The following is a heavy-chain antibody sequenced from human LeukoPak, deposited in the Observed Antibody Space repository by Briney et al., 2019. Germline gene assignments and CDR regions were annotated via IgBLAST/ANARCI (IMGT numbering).Heavy chain of an antibody. D-gene: IGHD1-26*01. V-gene: IGHV4-39*01. CDR3: ARHLWSGSSYGMDV. CDR2: IYYSGST. Sequence: PSETLSLTCTVSGGSINSVSYYWGWIRQPPGKGLEWIGGIYYSGSTYYNPSLKSRVTMSVDTSKNQFSLKLSSVTAADTAVYYCARHLWSGSSYGMDVWGQGSTVTVSS. CDR1: GGSINSVSYY. J-gene: IGHJ6*02.